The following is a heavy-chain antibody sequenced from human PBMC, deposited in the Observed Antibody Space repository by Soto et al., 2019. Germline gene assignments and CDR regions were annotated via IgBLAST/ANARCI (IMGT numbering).Heavy chain of an antibody. V-gene: IGHV4-31*03. J-gene: IGHJ4*02. CDR3: ARWIGGTDNYYDSLSPIFDY. Sequence: SETLSLTCTVSGGSISSGGYYWSWIRQHPGKGLEWIGYIYYSGSTYYNPSLKSRVTISVDTSKNQFSLKLSSVTAADTAVYYCARWIGGTDNYYDSLSPIFDYWGQGTLVTVSS. D-gene: IGHD3-22*01. CDR1: GGSISSGGYY. CDR2: IYYSGST.